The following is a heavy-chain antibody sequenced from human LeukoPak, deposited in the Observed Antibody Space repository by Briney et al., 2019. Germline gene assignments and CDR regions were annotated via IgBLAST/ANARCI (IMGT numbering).Heavy chain of an antibody. J-gene: IGHJ4*02. CDR2: IKQDGSEK. CDR1: GFTFSSYW. D-gene: IGHD5-18*01. CDR3: AKDQAIYTYLLDY. Sequence: GGSLRLSCAASGFTFSSYWMSWVRQAPGKGLEWVANIKQDGSEKYYVDSVKGRFTISRDNAKNSLYLQMNSLRAEDTAVYYCAKDQAIYTYLLDYWGQGTLVTVSS. V-gene: IGHV3-7*03.